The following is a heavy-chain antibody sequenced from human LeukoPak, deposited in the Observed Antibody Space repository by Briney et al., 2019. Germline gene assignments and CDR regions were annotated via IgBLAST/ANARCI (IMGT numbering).Heavy chain of an antibody. V-gene: IGHV3-23*01. CDR1: GFTFSSYA. CDR2: ISGSGST. J-gene: IGHJ4*02. D-gene: IGHD5-18*01. CDR3: ARIGGYRYGVFDY. Sequence: PGGSLRLSCAASGFTFSSYAMSWVRQAPGKGLEWVSAISGSGSTYYADSVKGRFTISRDNSKNTLYLQMNSLRAEDTGVYYCARIGGYRYGVFDYWGQGTLVTVSS.